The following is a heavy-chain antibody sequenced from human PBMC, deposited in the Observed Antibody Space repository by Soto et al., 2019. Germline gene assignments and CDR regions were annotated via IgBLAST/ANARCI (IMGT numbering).Heavy chain of an antibody. V-gene: IGHV4-59*08. CDR3: ARFVTGGDVVVVAGGGFDY. CDR1: GGSISSYY. J-gene: IGHJ4*02. CDR2: IYYSGST. D-gene: IGHD2-15*01. Sequence: QVQLQESGPGLVKPSETLSLTCTVSGGSISSYYWSWIRQPPGKGLEWIGYIYYSGSTNYNPSLKSRVTISVATSKNQFSLELSSVTAADTAVYYCARFVTGGDVVVVAGGGFDYWGQGTLVTVSS.